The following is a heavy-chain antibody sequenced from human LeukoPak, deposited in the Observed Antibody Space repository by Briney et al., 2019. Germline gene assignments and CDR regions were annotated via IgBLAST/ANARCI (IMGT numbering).Heavy chain of an antibody. J-gene: IGHJ4*02. CDR1: GGSISSSSHY. CDR2: ISSSGSTI. V-gene: IGHV3-11*04. CDR3: AIHNPLTLVGTKKSRGRLDY. D-gene: IGHD2-21*01. Sequence: LSLTCTVSGGSISSSSHYWGWIRQPPGKGLEWVSYISSSGSTIYYADSVKGRFTISRDNAKNSLYLQMNSLRAEDTAVYYCAIHNPLTLVGTKKSRGRLDYRGQGTLVTVSS.